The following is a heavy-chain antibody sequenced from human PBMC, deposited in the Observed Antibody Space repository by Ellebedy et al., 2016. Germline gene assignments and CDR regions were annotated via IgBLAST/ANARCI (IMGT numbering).Heavy chain of an antibody. CDR1: GFTFSSYA. CDR2: IGGSGTST. CDR3: ARTPPFYSSSWFAEY. J-gene: IGHJ4*02. D-gene: IGHD6-13*01. Sequence: GGSLRLXXAASGFTFSSYAMTWVRQAPGKGLEWVSSIGGSGTSTNYADSVKGRFTISRDNSKNRLYLQMTSLRGEDAAVYYCARTPPFYSSSWFAEYWGQGALVTVSS. V-gene: IGHV3-23*01.